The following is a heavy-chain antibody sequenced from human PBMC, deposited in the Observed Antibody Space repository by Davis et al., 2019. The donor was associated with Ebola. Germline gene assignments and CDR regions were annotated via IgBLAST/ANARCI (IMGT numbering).Heavy chain of an antibody. V-gene: IGHV1-3*01. J-gene: IGHJ6*02. CDR2: INAGNGNT. Sequence: ASVKVSCKASGYTFTSYAMHWVRQAHGQRLEWMGWINAGNGNTKYSQKFQGRVTITRDTSASTAYMELSSLRSEDTAVYYCARDSIVVVPAAIIIPGYGMDVWGQGTTVTVSS. CDR1: GYTFTSYA. D-gene: IGHD2-2*02. CDR3: ARDSIVVVPAAIIIPGYGMDV.